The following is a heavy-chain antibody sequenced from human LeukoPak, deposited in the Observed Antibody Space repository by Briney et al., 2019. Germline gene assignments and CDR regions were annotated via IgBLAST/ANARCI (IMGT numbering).Heavy chain of an antibody. CDR2: IILTLDSA. J-gene: IGHJ5*02. D-gene: IGHD6-19*01. CDR1: GGTFSNYA. CDR3: ARENQQWLVRNWFDP. V-gene: IGHV1-69*04. Sequence: ASVKVSCKASGGTFSNYAISWVRQAPGQGLEWMGRIILTLDSANYAQKFQDRVTITADTSTSTVYVELSSLTSEDTAVYYCARENQQWLVRNWFDPWGQGTLVTVSS.